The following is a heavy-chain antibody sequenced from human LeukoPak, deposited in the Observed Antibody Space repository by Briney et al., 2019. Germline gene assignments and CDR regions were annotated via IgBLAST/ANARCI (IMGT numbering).Heavy chain of an antibody. CDR1: GYTFTSYD. CDR2: MNPNSGHT. Sequence: ASVKVSCKASGYTFTSYDVIWVRQASGQGLEWMGWMNPNSGHTGYAQKFQGRVTMTRTTSISTAYMELTSLTSEDSAVYYCARSIVGVRKRNDYWGQGTLVTVSS. D-gene: IGHD1-26*01. J-gene: IGHJ4*02. CDR3: ARSIVGVRKRNDY. V-gene: IGHV1-8*01.